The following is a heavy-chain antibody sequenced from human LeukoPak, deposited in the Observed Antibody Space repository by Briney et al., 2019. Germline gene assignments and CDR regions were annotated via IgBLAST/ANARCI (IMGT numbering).Heavy chain of an antibody. CDR3: ARGGRSSELV. V-gene: IGHV3-53*01. CDR2: IYSTGDT. D-gene: IGHD6-6*01. J-gene: IGHJ4*02. CDR1: GFIVSSVY. Sequence: GGSLRLSCAASGFIVSSVYMSWVRQSPGKGLECVSIIYSTGDTYYADSVKGRFTISRDVSKNTVYLQMNSLRAEDTAVYYCARGGRSSELVWGQGTRLTVSS.